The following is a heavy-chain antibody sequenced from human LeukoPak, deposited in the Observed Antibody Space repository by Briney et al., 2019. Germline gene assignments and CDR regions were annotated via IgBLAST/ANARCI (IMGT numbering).Heavy chain of an antibody. V-gene: IGHV4-61*02. CDR1: GGSISSGGYY. J-gene: IGHJ2*01. Sequence: PSQTLSLTCTVSGGSISSGGYYWSWIRQPAGKGLEWIGRIYTSGSTNYNPSLKSRVTMSVDTSKNQFSLKLSSVTAADTAVYYCARSTPYYYDSSGYYWYFDLWGRGTLVTVSS. D-gene: IGHD3-22*01. CDR2: IYTSGST. CDR3: ARSTPYYYDSSGYYWYFDL.